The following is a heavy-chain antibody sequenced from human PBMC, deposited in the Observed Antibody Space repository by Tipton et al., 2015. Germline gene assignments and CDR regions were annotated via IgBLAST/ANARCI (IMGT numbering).Heavy chain of an antibody. V-gene: IGHV3-7*01. J-gene: IGHJ2*01. CDR1: GFRFRNFW. D-gene: IGHD4-17*01. CDR3: ARYPYGDFGYLDL. Sequence: SLRLSCAASGFRFRNFWMTWVRQAPGKGLEWVANINQDGNEKKYVDSVKGRFTIARDNAKNSLYLQMNSLRAEDTAVYYCARYPYGDFGYLDLWGRGTLVTVSS. CDR2: INQDGNEK.